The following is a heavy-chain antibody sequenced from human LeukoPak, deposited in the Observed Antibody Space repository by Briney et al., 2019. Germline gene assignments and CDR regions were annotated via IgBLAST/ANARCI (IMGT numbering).Heavy chain of an antibody. J-gene: IGHJ5*02. CDR1: GGSISSNSFY. D-gene: IGHD2-2*01. Sequence: SETLSLTCTVSGGSISSNSFYWGWLRQPPGKGLEWIGSVYYSGRPYYSPSLKSRVTISVDTSHNQFSLKLSSVTAADTAVYYCAGRPVVPAPWFDPWGQGTLVTVSS. CDR2: VYYSGRP. CDR3: AGRPVVPAPWFDP. V-gene: IGHV4-39*01.